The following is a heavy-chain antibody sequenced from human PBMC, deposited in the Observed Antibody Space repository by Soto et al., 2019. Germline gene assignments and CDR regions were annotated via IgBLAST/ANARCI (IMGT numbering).Heavy chain of an antibody. D-gene: IGHD1-26*01. V-gene: IGHV2-5*01. CDR2: LYWNDDR. J-gene: IGHJ4*02. CDR3: AHSASVPCCYYFDS. Sequence: SGPTLVNPXQTLTLTCTFSGFSLSSIGVAVGWIRQPPGKALEWLALLYWNDDRRYSPSLKSRLTITKDTSKKQVVLTMTNMDPADTATYYCAHSASVPCCYYFDSWGQGTLVTVSS. CDR1: GFSLSSIGVA.